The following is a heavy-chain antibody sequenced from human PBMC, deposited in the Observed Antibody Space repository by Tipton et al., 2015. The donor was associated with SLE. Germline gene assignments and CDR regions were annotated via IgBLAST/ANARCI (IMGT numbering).Heavy chain of an antibody. CDR1: GFTFSSYA. V-gene: IGHV3-23*01. CDR2: ISGRGSST. CDR3: AKGPKWELLHYYGMDV. J-gene: IGHJ6*02. Sequence: GSLRLSCAASGFTFSSYAMSWARQAPGKGLEWVSGISGRGSSTYYVDSLKGRFTISRDNSKNTLYLQMNSLRAEDTAVYYCAKGPKWELLHYYGMDVWGQGTTVTVSS. D-gene: IGHD1-26*01.